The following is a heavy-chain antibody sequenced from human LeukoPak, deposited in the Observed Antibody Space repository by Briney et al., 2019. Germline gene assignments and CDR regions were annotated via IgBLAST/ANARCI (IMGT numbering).Heavy chain of an antibody. V-gene: IGHV3-15*01. CDR2: IKSKTEGGTT. Sequence: GGSLRLSCAAPGFTFSNAWMSWVRQAPGKGLEWVGRIKSKTEGGTTDYAAPVKGRFTISRDDSKNTLYLQMNSLKTEDTAVYYCTTELRRKLLGFDYWGQGTLVTVSS. CDR1: GFTFSNAW. D-gene: IGHD4/OR15-4a*01. J-gene: IGHJ4*02. CDR3: TTELRRKLLGFDY.